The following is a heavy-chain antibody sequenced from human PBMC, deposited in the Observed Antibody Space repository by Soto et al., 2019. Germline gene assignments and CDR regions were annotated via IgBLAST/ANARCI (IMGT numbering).Heavy chain of an antibody. Sequence: ESGGGLVQPGGSLRLSCAASGFTFGSYAMSWVRQAPGKGLEWVSAISGGGSGTYYADSVKGRFTISRDNSKKTLFLQMNSLRVEDTAIYYCVKDPKSTVRFNWFDPWGQGTLVTVSS. D-gene: IGHD2-8*02. CDR3: VKDPKSTVRFNWFDP. V-gene: IGHV3-23*01. CDR1: GFTFGSYA. J-gene: IGHJ5*02. CDR2: ISGGGSGT.